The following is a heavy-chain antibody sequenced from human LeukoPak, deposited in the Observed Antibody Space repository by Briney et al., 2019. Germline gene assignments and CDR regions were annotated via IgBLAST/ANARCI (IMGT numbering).Heavy chain of an antibody. CDR3: ARERSDILGDYYYGMDV. CDR1: GFTFSSYE. V-gene: IGHV3-48*03. J-gene: IGHJ6*02. Sequence: PGGSLRLSCAASGFTFSSYEMNWVRQAPGKGLEWVSYISSSGSTIYYADSVKGRFTISRDNAKNSLYLQMNSLRAEDTAVYYCARERSDILGDYYYGMDVWGQGTTVTVSS. D-gene: IGHD3-9*01. CDR2: ISSSGSTI.